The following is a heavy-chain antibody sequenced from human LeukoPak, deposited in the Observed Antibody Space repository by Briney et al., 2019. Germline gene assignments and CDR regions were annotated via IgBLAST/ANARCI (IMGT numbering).Heavy chain of an antibody. CDR2: ISSSSSYI. V-gene: IGHV3-21*01. D-gene: IGHD1-26*01. Sequence: GGSLRLSCAASGFTFSSYSMNWVRQAPGKGLEWVSSISSSSSYIYYADSVKGRFTISRDNAKNSLYLQMNSLRAEDTAVYYCARDKSSGWVTYSGSYDEDAFDIWGQGTMVTVSS. J-gene: IGHJ3*02. CDR3: ARDKSSGWVTYSGSYDEDAFDI. CDR1: GFTFSSYS.